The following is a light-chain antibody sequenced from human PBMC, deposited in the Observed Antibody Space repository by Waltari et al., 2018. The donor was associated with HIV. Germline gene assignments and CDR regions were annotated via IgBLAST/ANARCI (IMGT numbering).Light chain of an antibody. Sequence: EPSFSVSPGGTITLTCGLSSGSVSSAYYPSWYQQTTGQPPRTVLHNTDTRSSRVPYRFSGSVGGNKASLTSTGAQSEDESDYYCLLYIASGRVFGGGTRLTVL. CDR2: NTD. J-gene: IGLJ3*02. V-gene: IGLV8-61*01. CDR1: SGSVSSAYY. CDR3: LLYIASGRV.